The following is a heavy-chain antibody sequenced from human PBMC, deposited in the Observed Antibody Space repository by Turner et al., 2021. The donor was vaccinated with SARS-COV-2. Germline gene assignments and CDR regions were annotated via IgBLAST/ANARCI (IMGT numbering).Heavy chain of an antibody. V-gene: IGHV3-30*04. D-gene: IGHD3-22*01. CDR1: GFPFSGYA. CDR2: ISYDGSNK. CDR3: ARGEYYYGSSGYYNPNWFDP. J-gene: IGHJ5*02. Sequence: QVQLAESGGGVVQPGRSLRLSCAASGFPFSGYAMHWVRQAPGKGLEWVAVISYDGSNKYYADSVKGRFTISRDNSKNTLYLQMNSLRAEDTAVYFCARGEYYYGSSGYYNPNWFDPWGQGTLVTVSS.